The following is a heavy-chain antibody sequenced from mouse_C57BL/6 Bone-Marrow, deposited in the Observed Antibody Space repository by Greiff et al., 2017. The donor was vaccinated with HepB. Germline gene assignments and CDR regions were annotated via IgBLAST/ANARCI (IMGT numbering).Heavy chain of an antibody. CDR1: GFTFSSYA. Sequence: EVKVEESGGGLVKPGGSLKLSCAASGFTFSSYAMSWVRQTPEKRLEWVATISDGGSYTYYPDNVKGRFTISRDNAKNNLYLQMSHLKSEDTAMYYCARGLLRDADWGQGTLVTVSA. D-gene: IGHD2-3*01. CDR3: ARGLLRDAD. J-gene: IGHJ3*01. V-gene: IGHV5-4*03. CDR2: ISDGGSYT.